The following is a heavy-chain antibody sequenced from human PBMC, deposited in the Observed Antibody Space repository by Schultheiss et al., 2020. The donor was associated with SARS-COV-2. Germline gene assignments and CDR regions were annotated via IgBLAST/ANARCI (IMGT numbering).Heavy chain of an antibody. V-gene: IGHV3-21*01. CDR1: GFTFNNYA. Sequence: GESLKISCAASGFTFNNYAMSWVRQAPGKGLEWVSSISTSSSYIYYADSVKGRFTISRDNAKNSLYLQMSSLRDDDTAVYYCARVGGGEPHYYYYYYMDVWGKGTTVTVSS. D-gene: IGHD1-14*01. J-gene: IGHJ6*03. CDR3: ARVGGGEPHYYYYYYMDV. CDR2: ISTSSSYI.